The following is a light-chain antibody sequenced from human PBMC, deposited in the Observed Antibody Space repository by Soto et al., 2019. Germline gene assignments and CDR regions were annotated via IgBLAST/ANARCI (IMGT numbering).Light chain of an antibody. CDR1: QRLNSW. J-gene: IGKJ2*01. Sequence: DIQMTQSPSTLSASVGDRVSITCRASQRLNSWLAWYQQKPGKAPKLLIYKKSTLESGVPSRFSGSGSGIEFTLTLSNLEHDNFATYYCQQYNTYAFGQG. V-gene: IGKV1-5*03. CDR3: QQYNTYA. CDR2: KKS.